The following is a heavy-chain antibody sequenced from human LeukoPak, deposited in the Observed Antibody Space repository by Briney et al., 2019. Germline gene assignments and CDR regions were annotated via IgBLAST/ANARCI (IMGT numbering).Heavy chain of an antibody. D-gene: IGHD6-13*01. CDR2: ISYDGSNK. CDR3: ARDLDSSTWYRGFDY. V-gene: IGHV3-30*03. CDR1: GFTFSSYG. J-gene: IGHJ4*02. Sequence: GGSLRLSCAASGFTFSSYGMHWVRQAPGKGLEWVAVISYDGSNKYYADSVKGRFTISRDNSKNTLYLQMNSLRAEDTAVYYCARDLDSSTWYRGFDYWGQGTLVTVSS.